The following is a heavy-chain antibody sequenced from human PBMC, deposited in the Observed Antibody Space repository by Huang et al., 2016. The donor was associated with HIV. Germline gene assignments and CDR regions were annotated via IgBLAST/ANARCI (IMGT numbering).Heavy chain of an antibody. J-gene: IGHJ2*01. CDR1: GDNFNTYP. D-gene: IGHD3-22*01. V-gene: IGHV1-69*05. CDR3: ATPHHFDSSGYYWFFDL. Sequence: QVQLVQSGGEVKRPGSSVNVSCKASGDNFNTYPIAWVRQAPGQGPEWIGGTIPLFQEKYYAQKFQDRFTFTTDGSRTTGYMELTNLRSEDTAVYYCATPHHFDSSGYYWFFDLWGRGTLVTVSS. CDR2: TIPLFQEK.